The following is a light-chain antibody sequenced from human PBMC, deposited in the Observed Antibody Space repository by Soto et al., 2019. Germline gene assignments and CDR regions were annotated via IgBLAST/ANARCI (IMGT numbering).Light chain of an antibody. CDR2: LGS. Sequence: DLVMTQSPLSLPVTPGEPASISCRSSQSLLHSNGYNYLDWYLQKPGQSPQLLIYLGSNRASGVPDRFSGSGSGTDFTLKISRVEAEDVGVYYCMQALQPPLLGQGTKQEIK. V-gene: IGKV2-28*01. J-gene: IGKJ2*01. CDR3: MQALQPPL. CDR1: QSLLHSNGYNY.